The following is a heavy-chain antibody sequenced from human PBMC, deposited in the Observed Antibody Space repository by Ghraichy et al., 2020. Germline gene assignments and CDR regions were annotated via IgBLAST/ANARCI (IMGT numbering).Heavy chain of an antibody. D-gene: IGHD3-10*01. CDR1: GGSISSGDYY. V-gene: IGHV4-30-4*01. J-gene: IGHJ4*02. CDR2: IYYSGST. CDR3: ARVIGITMIQGARERYFDY. Sequence: SETLSLTCTVSGGSISSGDYYWSWIRQPPGKGLEWIGYIYYSGSTYYNPSLKSRVTISVDTSKNQFSLKLSSVTAADTAVYYCARVIGITMIQGARERYFDYWGQGTLVTVSS.